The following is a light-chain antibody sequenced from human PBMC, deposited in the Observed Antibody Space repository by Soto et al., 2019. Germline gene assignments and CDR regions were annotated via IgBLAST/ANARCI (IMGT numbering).Light chain of an antibody. J-gene: IGKJ1*01. Sequence: DIQLTQSPSFLSASVGDRVTITCRASQGINNYLAWYQQKPGKAPKLLIYTASTLQSGVPSRFSGSGSGTEFTLTNSSLQPEDFATYYCQQLNNYPRTFGQGTKVEIK. CDR2: TAS. V-gene: IGKV1-9*01. CDR3: QQLNNYPRT. CDR1: QGINNY.